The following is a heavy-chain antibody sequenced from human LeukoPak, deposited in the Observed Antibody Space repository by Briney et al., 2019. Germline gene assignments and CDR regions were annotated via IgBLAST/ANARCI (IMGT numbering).Heavy chain of an antibody. CDR3: ARWGKIFGVGW. CDR1: ELPVSGDF. CDR2: IYRSGDT. J-gene: IGHJ4*02. Sequence: GGSLRLSCVASELPVSGDFMSWLRLAPGKGLEWVSIIYRSGDTYYAGSVKDRFTISRDNSKNTLYLQMNSLRVEDTAMYYCARWGKIFGVGWWGQGTLVTVSS. V-gene: IGHV3-53*01. D-gene: IGHD3-3*01.